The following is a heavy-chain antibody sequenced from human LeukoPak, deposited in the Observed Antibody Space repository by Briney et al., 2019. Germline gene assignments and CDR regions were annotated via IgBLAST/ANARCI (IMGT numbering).Heavy chain of an antibody. CDR3: ARYSSGWYSLYYFDY. V-gene: IGHV4-34*01. CDR2: INHSGST. D-gene: IGHD6-19*01. J-gene: IGHJ4*02. CDR1: GGSFSGYY. Sequence: TSSETLSLTCAVYGGSFSGYYWSWIRQPPGKGLEWIGEINHSGSTNYNPSLKSRVTISVDTSKNQFSLKLSSVTAADTAVYYCARYSSGWYSLYYFDYWGQGTLVTVSS.